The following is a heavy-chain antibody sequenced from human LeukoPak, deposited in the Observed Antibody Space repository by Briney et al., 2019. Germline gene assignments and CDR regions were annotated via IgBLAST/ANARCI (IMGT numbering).Heavy chain of an antibody. D-gene: IGHD3-16*01. V-gene: IGHV3-23*01. CDR3: AKVTGGDMITYGGVDY. CDR1: GFTFSSYA. Sequence: GGSLRLSCAASGFTFSSYAMSWVRQAPGKGLEWVSAISGSGDSTYYADPVKGRFTISRDNSKNTLYLQMSSLRAEDTAVYYCAKVTGGDMITYGGVDYWGQGTPVTVSS. J-gene: IGHJ4*02. CDR2: ISGSGDST.